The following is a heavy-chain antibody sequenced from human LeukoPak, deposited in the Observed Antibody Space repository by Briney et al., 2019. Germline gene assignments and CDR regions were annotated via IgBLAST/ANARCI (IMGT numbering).Heavy chain of an antibody. Sequence: PSETLSLTCTVSNSSINSIYYWGWIRQPPGKGLEWIASIYHSGSTYYNPSLKNRVTVSVDKSNNQFSLKLNSVTAANTAVYYCARDRSGHYNAPFDSWGQGTLVTVSS. CDR3: ARDRSGHYNAPFDS. J-gene: IGHJ4*02. D-gene: IGHD3-3*01. CDR1: NSSINSIYY. V-gene: IGHV4-38-2*02. CDR2: IYHSGST.